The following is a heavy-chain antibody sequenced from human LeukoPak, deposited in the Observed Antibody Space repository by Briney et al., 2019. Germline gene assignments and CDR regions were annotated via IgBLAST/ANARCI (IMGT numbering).Heavy chain of an antibody. CDR1: GYTFTSYY. J-gene: IGHJ6*03. CDR3: ARVAAEVVGLPGVIGFGWLRRDYYYMDV. V-gene: IGHV1-46*01. CDR2: INPSGGST. D-gene: IGHD2-2*02. Sequence: ASVKVSYKASGYTFTSYYVHWVRQAPGEGLEWMGIINPSGGSTSYAQKFQGRVTMTRDMSTSTVYMELSSLRSEDTAVYHCARVAAEVVGLPGVIGFGWLRRDYYYMDVWGKGTTVTVSS.